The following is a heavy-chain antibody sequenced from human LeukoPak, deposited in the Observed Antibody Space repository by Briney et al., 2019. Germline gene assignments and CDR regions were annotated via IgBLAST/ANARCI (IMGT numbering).Heavy chain of an antibody. CDR3: ARDRGYSSSWWANHFDY. D-gene: IGHD6-13*01. CDR1: GYILSSYY. CDR2: INPSGGDT. J-gene: IGHJ4*02. Sequence: ASVKVSCKASGYILSSYYMHWVRQAPGQGLEWLGIINPSGGDTKYAQKFQGRVTMTRDKSTSTVYMELSSLRSEDTAVYYCARDRGYSSSWWANHFDYWGQGTLVTVSS. V-gene: IGHV1-46*01.